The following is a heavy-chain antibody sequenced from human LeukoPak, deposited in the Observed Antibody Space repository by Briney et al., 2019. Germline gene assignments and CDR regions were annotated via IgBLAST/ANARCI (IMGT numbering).Heavy chain of an antibody. D-gene: IGHD1-14*01. CDR1: GYTFTDFV. V-gene: IGHV1-18*01. CDR2: VSTYNGDT. J-gene: IGHJ1*01. Sequence: ASVKVSCKASGYTFTDFVFIWVRQAPGQGLEWMGWVSTYNGDTDYAKKFQDRVTITTESSTQTTFMELRNLRSDETAVYYCARAESMALYFLYWGQGTLVSVSS. CDR3: ARAESMALYFLY.